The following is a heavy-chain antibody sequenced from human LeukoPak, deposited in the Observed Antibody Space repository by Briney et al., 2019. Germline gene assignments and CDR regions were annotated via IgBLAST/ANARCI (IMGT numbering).Heavy chain of an antibody. V-gene: IGHV3-21*01. CDR1: GFTFSSYS. D-gene: IGHD5-24*01. CDR3: ARDRLRVKMATHDPFDI. J-gene: IGHJ3*02. Sequence: GGSLRLSCAASGFTFSSYSMNWVRQAPGKGLEWVSSISSSSSYIYYADSVKGRFTISRDNAKNSLYLQMNSLRAEDTAVYYCARDRLRVKMATHDPFDIWGQGTMVTASS. CDR2: ISSSSSYI.